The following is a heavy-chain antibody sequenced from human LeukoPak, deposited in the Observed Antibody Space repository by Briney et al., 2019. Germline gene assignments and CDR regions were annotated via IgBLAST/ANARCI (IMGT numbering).Heavy chain of an antibody. V-gene: IGHV1-2*06. J-gene: IGHJ4*02. CDR3: ARDYCSSTSCLFDY. D-gene: IGHD2-2*01. Sequence: ASVKVSCKTSGYTFTGYHMHWVRQAPGQGLEWMGRINPNSGDTNYAQKFQGRVAMTRDTSISTAFMELTRLRSDDTAVYYCARDYCSSTSCLFDYWGQGTLVTVSS. CDR1: GYTFTGYH. CDR2: INPNSGDT.